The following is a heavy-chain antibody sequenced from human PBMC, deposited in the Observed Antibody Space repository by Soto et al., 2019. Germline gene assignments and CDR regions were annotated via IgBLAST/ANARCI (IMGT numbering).Heavy chain of an antibody. V-gene: IGHV4-39*01. Sequence: SETLSLTCTASGGSINDFANYWVWIGQPPGKWLEWIGTVYHNENTYYNPSLKSRVTISVDTAKNQFSLNLRSVTAADTAIYFCARRERSYASPGWFDPWGQGALVTVYS. D-gene: IGHD1-26*01. J-gene: IGHJ5*02. CDR3: ARRERSYASPGWFDP. CDR2: VYHNENT. CDR1: GGSINDFANY.